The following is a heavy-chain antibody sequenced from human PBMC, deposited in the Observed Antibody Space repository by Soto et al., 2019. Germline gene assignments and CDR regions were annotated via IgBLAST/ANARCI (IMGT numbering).Heavy chain of an antibody. J-gene: IGHJ4*02. CDR1: GFTFSSYG. CDR3: ARGVLRSWGFDY. D-gene: IGHD3-16*01. CDR2: IWYDGSNK. V-gene: IGHV3-33*01. Sequence: QVQLVESGGGVVQPGRSLRLSCAASGFTFSSYGMHWVRQAPGKGLEWVAVIWYDGSNKYYADSVKGRFTISRDNSKNTLYLQMNSLRAEDTAVYYCARGVLRSWGFDYWGQGTLVTVSS.